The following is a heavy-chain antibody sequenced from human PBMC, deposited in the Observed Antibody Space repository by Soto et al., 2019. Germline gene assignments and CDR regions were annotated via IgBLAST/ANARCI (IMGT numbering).Heavy chain of an antibody. CDR1: GFTFTNAW. V-gene: IGHV3-15*01. Sequence: EVQLVESGGGLVKPGGSLRLSCAASGFTFTNAWMSWVRQAPGKGLEWVGRIKSKTDGETTDYAAPVKGRFTILRADSETTLYLQMTSLKTEDAAVYHCSTDRFGQWRYWGQGTVVTVSS. CDR2: IKSKTDGETT. J-gene: IGHJ4*02. D-gene: IGHD6-19*01. CDR3: STDRFGQWRY.